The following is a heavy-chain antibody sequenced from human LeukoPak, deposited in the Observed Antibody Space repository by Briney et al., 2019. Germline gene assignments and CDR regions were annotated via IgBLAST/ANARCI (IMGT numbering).Heavy chain of an antibody. V-gene: IGHV4-39*07. CDR3: ARDGRLYSSGQVVWFDP. CDR1: DGSISSSSYY. CDR2: IYYSGST. Sequence: SETLSLTCTVSDGSISSSSYYWGWIRQPPGKGLEWIGSIYYSGSTYYNPSLKSRGTISVDTSKSQFSLKVTSVTAADTAVYFCARDGRLYSSGQVVWFDPWGQGTLVTVSS. J-gene: IGHJ5*02. D-gene: IGHD6-19*01.